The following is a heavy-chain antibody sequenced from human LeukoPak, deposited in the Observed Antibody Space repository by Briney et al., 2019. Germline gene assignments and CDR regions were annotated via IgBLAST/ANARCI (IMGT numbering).Heavy chain of an antibody. V-gene: IGHV4-4*07. CDR2: IYTSGST. D-gene: IGHD3-16*02. J-gene: IGHJ4*02. CDR1: GGSISSYY. CDR3: AREGLYDYVWGSYRFDY. Sequence: SETLSLTCTVSGGSISSYYWTWIRQPAGKGLERIGRIYTSGSTNYNPSLKSRVTMSVDTSKNQFSLKLSSVTAADTAVYYCAREGLYDYVWGSYRFDYWGQGTLVTVSS.